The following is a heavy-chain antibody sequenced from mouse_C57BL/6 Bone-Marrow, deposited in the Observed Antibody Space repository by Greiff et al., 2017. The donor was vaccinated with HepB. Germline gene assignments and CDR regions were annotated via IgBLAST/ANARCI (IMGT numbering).Heavy chain of an antibody. D-gene: IGHD2-1*01. CDR3: EGGNYVWAMDY. V-gene: IGHV14-2*01. CDR2: IDPEDGET. Sequence: EVMLVESGAELVKPGASVKLSCTASGFNIKDYYMQWVKQRTEQGLEWIGRIDPEDGETKYAPKFQGKATITADTSSNTAYLQLSSLTSEDTAVYYCEGGNYVWAMDYWGQGTSVTVSS. CDR1: GFNIKDYY. J-gene: IGHJ4*01.